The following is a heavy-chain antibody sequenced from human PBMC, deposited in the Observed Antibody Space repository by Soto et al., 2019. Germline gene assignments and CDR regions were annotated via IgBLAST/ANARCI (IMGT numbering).Heavy chain of an antibody. Sequence: QVQLVQSGAEVKNPGASVKVSCKASGYTFTRYGIGWARQAPGQGLEWMGWINTYNGNTNYAQNVQGRVPLTTDTPTSTAYMELRSLRSNATAIYYCAMVDVYVTPSPQDVWGQGTTVIVSS. CDR3: AMVDVYVTPSPQDV. J-gene: IGHJ6*02. V-gene: IGHV1-18*01. CDR2: INTYNGNT. CDR1: GYTFTRYG. D-gene: IGHD3-16*01.